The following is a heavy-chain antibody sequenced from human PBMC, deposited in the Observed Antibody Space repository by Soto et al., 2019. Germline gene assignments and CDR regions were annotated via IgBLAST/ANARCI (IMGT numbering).Heavy chain of an antibody. V-gene: IGHV4-39*01. CDR1: GGSISSSSYY. Sequence: SETLSLTCTVSGGSISSSSYYWGWIRQPPGKGLEWIGSIYYSGSTYYNPSLKSRVTISVDTSKNQFSLKLSSVTAADTAVYYCARRIRAELVHDAFDIWGQGTMVTVSS. D-gene: IGHD6-13*01. CDR3: ARRIRAELVHDAFDI. J-gene: IGHJ3*02. CDR2: IYYSGST.